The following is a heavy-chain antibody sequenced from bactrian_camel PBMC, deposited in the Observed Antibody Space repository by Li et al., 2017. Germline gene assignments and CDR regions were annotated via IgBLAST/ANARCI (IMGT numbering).Heavy chain of an antibody. V-gene: IGHV3S60*01. CDR2: IHWSGDRT. CDR3: MTANTAAVVAGHFAD. J-gene: IGHJ4*01. D-gene: IGHD6*01. Sequence: HVQLVESGGGSVRPGGSLRLSCTVSGLAFGDSALGWFRQAPGKEREGVAGIHWSGDRTYYSDSVKGRFTISRDNVRDTANLQMNSLKPEDTAVYYCMTANTAAVVAGHFADWGQGTQVTVS. CDR1: GLAFGDSA.